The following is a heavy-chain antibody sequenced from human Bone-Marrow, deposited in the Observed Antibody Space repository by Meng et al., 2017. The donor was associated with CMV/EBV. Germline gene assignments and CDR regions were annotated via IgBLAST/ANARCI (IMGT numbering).Heavy chain of an antibody. Sequence: GESLKISCAASGFTFSSYSMNWVRQAPGKGLEWVSSISSSSSYIYYADSVKGRFTISRDNAKNSLYLQMNSLRAEDTAVYYCARGLDSSGYADYWGQGTLVTVSS. J-gene: IGHJ4*02. CDR2: ISSSSSYI. D-gene: IGHD3-22*01. CDR3: ARGLDSSGYADY. V-gene: IGHV3-21*01. CDR1: GFTFSSYS.